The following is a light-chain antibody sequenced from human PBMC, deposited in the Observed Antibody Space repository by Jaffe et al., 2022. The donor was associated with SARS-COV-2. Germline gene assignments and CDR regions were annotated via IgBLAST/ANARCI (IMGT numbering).Light chain of an antibody. J-gene: IGLJ2*01. CDR1: SLRNYY. V-gene: IGLV3-19*01. CDR2: GKT. Sequence: SSELTQDPVVSVALGQTVRITCQGDSLRNYYVSWYQQKPGQAPVVVIYGKTNRPSGIPDRFSGSSSGNTASLTITGAQAEDEADYYCGSRDFSGYHHVVFGGGTKLTVL. CDR3: GSRDFSGYHHVV.